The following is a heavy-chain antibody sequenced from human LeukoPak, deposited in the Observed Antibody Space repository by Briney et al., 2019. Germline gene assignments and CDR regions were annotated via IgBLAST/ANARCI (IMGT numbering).Heavy chain of an antibody. CDR1: GYTFTSYG. CDR3: ARDGILGITLCDR. D-gene: IGHD2/OR15-2a*01. CDR2: INPNTGDT. Sequence: ASVKVSCKASGYTFTSYGISWVRQAPGQGLEWMGWINPNTGDTNYAQRFQGRVTLTRDTSVSTAFMDLSRLGSDDTAVYYCARDGILGITLCDRWGQGTLVTVSS. J-gene: IGHJ4*02. V-gene: IGHV1-2*02.